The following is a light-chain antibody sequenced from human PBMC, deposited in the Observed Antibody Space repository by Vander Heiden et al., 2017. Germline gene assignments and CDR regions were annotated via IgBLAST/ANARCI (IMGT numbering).Light chain of an antibody. CDR2: KDS. V-gene: IGLV3-16*01. CDR1: ALPKKY. Sequence: SYELTQPPSVSVSQGQMARITCSGEALPKKYAYWYQQKPGQFPVLVIYKDSERPSGIPERFSGSSSGTIVTLTISGVQAEDEADYYCLSADSSGTYPWVFGGGTKLTVL. J-gene: IGLJ3*02. CDR3: LSADSSGTYPWV.